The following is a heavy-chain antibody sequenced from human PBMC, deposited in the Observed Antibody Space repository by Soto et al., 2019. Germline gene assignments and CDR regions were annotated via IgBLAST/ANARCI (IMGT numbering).Heavy chain of an antibody. D-gene: IGHD1-26*01. Sequence: SVKVSCKVSGYTHTELSMHWVRQAPGQGLEWMGWINPNSGGTNYAQKFQGRVTMTRDTSISTAYMELSRLRSDDTAVYYCARFLSGSYSFNHDPFDIWGQGTMDTGSS. J-gene: IGHJ3*02. CDR1: GYTHTELS. CDR2: INPNSGGT. CDR3: ARFLSGSYSFNHDPFDI. V-gene: IGHV1-2*02.